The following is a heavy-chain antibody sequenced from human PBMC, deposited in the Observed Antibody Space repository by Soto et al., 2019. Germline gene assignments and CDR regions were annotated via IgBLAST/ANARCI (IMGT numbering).Heavy chain of an antibody. Sequence: PGESLKISCKGSGYSFSNYWIAWLRQMPGKGLEWMGIIYRAASDARYSPSFQGQVTISVGNSISTAYLQWSSLKASDTAMYYCARLLCLSTSCYTGSRHFFDYWGQGALVTAPQ. D-gene: IGHD2-2*02. CDR2: IYRAASDA. CDR1: GYSFSNYW. CDR3: ARLLCLSTSCYTGSRHFFDY. V-gene: IGHV5-51*01. J-gene: IGHJ4*02.